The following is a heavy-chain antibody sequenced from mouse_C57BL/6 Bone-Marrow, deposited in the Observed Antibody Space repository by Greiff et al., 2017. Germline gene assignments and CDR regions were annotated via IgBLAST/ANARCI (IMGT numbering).Heavy chain of an antibody. J-gene: IGHJ2*01. CDR2: IDPENGDT. V-gene: IGHV14-4*01. CDR1: GFNIKDDY. CDR3: TTQSPYYYGSSYDY. Sequence: VQLQQSGAELVRPGASVKLSCTASGFNIKDDYMHWVKQRPEQGLEWIGWIDPENGDTEYASKFQGKATITADTSSNTAYLQLSSLTSEDPAVYYCTTQSPYYYGSSYDYWGQGTTLTVSS. D-gene: IGHD1-1*01.